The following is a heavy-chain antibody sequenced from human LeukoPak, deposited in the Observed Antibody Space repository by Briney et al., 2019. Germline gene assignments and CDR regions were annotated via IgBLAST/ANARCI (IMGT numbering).Heavy chain of an antibody. CDR3: ARRSGWYFDL. CDR1: GVSISSSSYY. CDR2: IYYSGST. V-gene: IGHV4-39*01. J-gene: IGHJ2*01. Sequence: SVNLSLTCSVSGVSISSSSYYRGSIRQPPGKGLEWIGSIYYSGSTYYNPSLKSRVTISVDTSKNQFSLKLSSVTAADTAVYYCARRSGWYFDLWGRGTLVTVSS.